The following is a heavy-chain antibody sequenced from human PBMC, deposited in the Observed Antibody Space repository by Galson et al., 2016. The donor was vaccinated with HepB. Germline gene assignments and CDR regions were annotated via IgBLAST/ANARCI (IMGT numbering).Heavy chain of an antibody. CDR3: ARRPGRGDGSAFDL. D-gene: IGHD5-24*01. V-gene: IGHV2-5*02. CDR2: IYWDGEK. Sequence: PALVKPTQTLTLTCTLSGFSLRSNDVGVAWTRQAPGKALEWLTIIYWDGEKKYTPSLRGRLTITEDTSKSQVVLTLTNVDSLDTGTYYCARRPGRGDGSAFDLWGRGTLVTVSS. J-gene: IGHJ2*01. CDR1: GFSLRSNDVG.